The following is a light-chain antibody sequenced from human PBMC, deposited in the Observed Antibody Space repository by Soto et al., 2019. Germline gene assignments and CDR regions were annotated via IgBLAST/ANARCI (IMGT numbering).Light chain of an antibody. J-gene: IGLJ2*01. CDR2: DKN. Sequence: QSVLTQPPSVSAAPGQKVTISCSGTSSHIENNYVSWYQQLPGTAPKLRIYDKNKRPLGIPDRFSGSKSGTSATLDITGLQAGDEADYYCATWDSSLSAGVFGGGTKLTVL. CDR1: SSHIENNY. CDR3: ATWDSSLSAGV. V-gene: IGLV1-51*01.